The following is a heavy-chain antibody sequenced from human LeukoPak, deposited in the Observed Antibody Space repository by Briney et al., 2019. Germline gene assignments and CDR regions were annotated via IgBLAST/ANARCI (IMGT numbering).Heavy chain of an antibody. CDR3: GRHGSGWIDY. D-gene: IGHD6-19*01. J-gene: IGHJ4*02. CDR1: GGSISSSSYY. V-gene: IGHV4-39*01. Sequence: SETLSLTCTVSGGSISSSSYYWGWIRQPPGKGLEWIGSIYYSGSTYYNPSLKSRVTISVDTSKNQFSLKLSSVTAADTAVYYCGRHGSGWIDYWGQGTLVTVSS. CDR2: IYYSGST.